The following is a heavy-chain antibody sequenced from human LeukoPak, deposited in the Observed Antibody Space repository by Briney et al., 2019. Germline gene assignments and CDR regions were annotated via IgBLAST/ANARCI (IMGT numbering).Heavy chain of an antibody. CDR3: ASPYRTAAGHYYFYGLDV. CDR1: GFTFSDYA. CDR2: ISSNGGST. D-gene: IGHD6-13*01. Sequence: GGSLRPSCSASGFTFSDYAMDWVRQAPGKGLEYVSGISSNGGSTAYADSVKGRSSISRDNAKNTLYLQMNSLRAEDTAVYYCASPYRTAAGHYYFYGLDVWGPGTTVTVSS. J-gene: IGHJ6*02. V-gene: IGHV3-64*04.